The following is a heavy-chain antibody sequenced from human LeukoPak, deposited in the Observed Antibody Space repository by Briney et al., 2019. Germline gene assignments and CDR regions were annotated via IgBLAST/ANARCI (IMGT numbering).Heavy chain of an antibody. V-gene: IGHV3-30*03. Sequence: GRSLRLSCAASEFTFSSYSMNWVRQAPGKGLEWVAAISSDVSHRYYIDSVKGRFTISRDNSKNTLSLQMSSLRAEDTAVYYCARAPGPPNYFDYWGQGTLVTVSS. CDR2: ISSDVSHR. CDR3: ARAPGPPNYFDY. D-gene: IGHD3-10*01. CDR1: EFTFSSYS. J-gene: IGHJ4*02.